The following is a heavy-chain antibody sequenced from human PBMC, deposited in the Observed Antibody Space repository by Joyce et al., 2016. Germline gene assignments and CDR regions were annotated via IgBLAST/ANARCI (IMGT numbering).Heavy chain of an antibody. CDR2: ITNSGVT. J-gene: IGHJ4*02. D-gene: IGHD6-19*01. CDR3: ARSQWLAPLMY. V-gene: IGHV4-34*01. CDR1: GGPLRGFF. Sequence: QVQLQQWGAGLLKPSETLSLTCGVSGGPLRGFFWTWVLQPPGKGLEWLGGITNSGVTNYNPSLKTRVTFLVDTSKNQVSLKLTSLSAADTAVYYCARSQWLAPLMYWGQGTPVTVSS.